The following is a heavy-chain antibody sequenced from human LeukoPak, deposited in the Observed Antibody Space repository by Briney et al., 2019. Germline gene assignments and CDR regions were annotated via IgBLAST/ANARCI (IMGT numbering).Heavy chain of an antibody. V-gene: IGHV3-21*01. CDR1: GFTFSTYS. CDR3: ARDRVPRGYYHSSDY. CDR2: ISTSSSYI. Sequence: GGSLRLSCAASGFTFSTYSMNWVRQAPGKGLEWVSSISTSSSYIYYVDSVKGRFTISRDNAKNSLYLQMNSLRAEDTAVYYCARDRVPRGYYHSSDYWGQGTVVTVSS. J-gene: IGHJ4*02. D-gene: IGHD3-22*01.